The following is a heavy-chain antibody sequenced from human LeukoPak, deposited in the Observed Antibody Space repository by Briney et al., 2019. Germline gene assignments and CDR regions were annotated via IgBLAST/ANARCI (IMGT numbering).Heavy chain of an antibody. Sequence: GGSLRLSCAASGFTFSSYDMNWVRQAPGKGREWVSHISSSGSTIYYADSVKGRFTISRDNAKNSLYLQMNSLRAEDMAVYYCARDRSQWLASYFFDYWGQGTLVTVSS. CDR1: GFTFSSYD. CDR3: ARDRSQWLASYFFDY. J-gene: IGHJ4*02. V-gene: IGHV3-48*03. CDR2: ISSSGSTI. D-gene: IGHD6-19*01.